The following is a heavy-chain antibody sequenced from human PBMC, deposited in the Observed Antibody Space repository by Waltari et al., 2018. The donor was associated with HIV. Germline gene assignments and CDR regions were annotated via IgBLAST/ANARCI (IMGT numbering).Heavy chain of an antibody. D-gene: IGHD1-26*01. CDR2: IYYTGRA. J-gene: IGHJ2*01. Sequence: QLPLQESGPGLVTPSETLSLTCTVPGGTVSSSSHFGGWRRQPPGKGLEWVGRIYYTGRAYYNPSLKSRVTISVDTSKNQFSLKVTSVTAADTAVYYCARHALRVGAAYWNFDLWGRGTLVTVSS. V-gene: IGHV4-39*01. CDR1: GGTVSSSSHF. CDR3: ARHALRVGAAYWNFDL.